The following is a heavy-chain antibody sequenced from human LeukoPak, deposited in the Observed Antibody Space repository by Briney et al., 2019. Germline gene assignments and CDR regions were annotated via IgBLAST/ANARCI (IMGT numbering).Heavy chain of an antibody. CDR1: GFTFDDYA. CDR2: ISWNSGSI. Sequence: PGGSLRLSCAASGFTFDDYAMHWVRQAPGKGLEWVSGISWNSGSIGYADSVKGRFTISRDNVKNSMYLQMNSLRAEDTALYYCAKVVDYGGEIDYWGQGTLVTVSS. CDR3: AKVVDYGGEIDY. V-gene: IGHV3-9*01. D-gene: IGHD4-23*01. J-gene: IGHJ4*02.